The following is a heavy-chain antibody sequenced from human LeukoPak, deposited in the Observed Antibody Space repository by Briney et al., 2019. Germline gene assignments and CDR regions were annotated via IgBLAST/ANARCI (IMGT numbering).Heavy chain of an antibody. V-gene: IGHV4-39*01. CDR3: ARLPAATDI. CDR1: VGSISSSTYY. Sequence: SETLSLTCTVSVGSISSSTYYWGWIRQPPGKGLEWIASIYYSGSTYYNPSLKSRVTISVDTSKNQFSLKVSSVTAADTAVYYCARLPAATDIWGQGTVVTVSS. J-gene: IGHJ3*02. CDR2: IYYSGST.